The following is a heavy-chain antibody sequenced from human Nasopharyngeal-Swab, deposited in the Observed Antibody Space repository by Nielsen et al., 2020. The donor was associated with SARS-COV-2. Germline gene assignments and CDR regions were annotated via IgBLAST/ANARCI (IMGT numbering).Heavy chain of an antibody. Sequence: GESLKISCAASGFTFSSYWMNWVRQAPGKGLEWVANIKRDGSEKYYVDSVKGRFTISRDNAKNSLYLQMISLRAEDTAVYYCARDRERTRTRYDSPDKYFDYWGQGTLVTVSS. CDR1: GFTFSSYW. J-gene: IGHJ4*02. D-gene: IGHD3-22*01. V-gene: IGHV3-7*01. CDR3: ARDRERTRTRYDSPDKYFDY. CDR2: IKRDGSEK.